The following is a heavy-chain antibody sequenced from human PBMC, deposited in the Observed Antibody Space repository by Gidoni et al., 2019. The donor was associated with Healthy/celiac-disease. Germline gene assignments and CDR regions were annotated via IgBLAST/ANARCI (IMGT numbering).Heavy chain of an antibody. CDR3: ARFLPFGGGGMDV. CDR2: ISSSSSYT. Sequence: QVQLVESGGGLVMPGGSLRLSCAASVLTFSDYYMSWTRQAPGQGLEWVSYISSSSSYTNYEDSVKGRFTISRDNAKNSLYLQMTSLRAEDTAVYYCARFLPFGGGGMDVWGQGTTVTVSS. CDR1: VLTFSDYY. D-gene: IGHD3-16*01. J-gene: IGHJ6*02. V-gene: IGHV3-11*06.